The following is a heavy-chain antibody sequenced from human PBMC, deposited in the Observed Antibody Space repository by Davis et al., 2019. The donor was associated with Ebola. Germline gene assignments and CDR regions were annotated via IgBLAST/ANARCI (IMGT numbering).Heavy chain of an antibody. V-gene: IGHV3-23*01. D-gene: IGHD6-19*01. Sequence: GGSLSLSCAASGFAFSVYYMAWVRLPPGKGLEWVSGISGSGGSTYYADSVKGRFTISRDNSRNTLHLQMDSLRVEDTAIYYCVKDTSTVWFDVWGQGTTVTVSS. CDR1: GFAFSVYY. J-gene: IGHJ3*01. CDR2: ISGSGGST. CDR3: VKDTSTVWFDV.